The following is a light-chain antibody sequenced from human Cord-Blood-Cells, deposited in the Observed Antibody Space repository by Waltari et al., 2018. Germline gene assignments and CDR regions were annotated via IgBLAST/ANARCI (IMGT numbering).Light chain of an antibody. J-gene: IGLJ3*02. CDR2: DVS. Sequence: QSALTQPASVSGSPGQSITISCTGTCSEVGGYNYVSWYQQPPGKAPKLMIYDVSNRPSGVSNRFSGSKSGNTASLTISGLQAEDEADYYCSSYTSSSTWVFGGGTKLTVL. CDR3: SSYTSSSTWV. CDR1: CSEVGGYNY. V-gene: IGLV2-14*03.